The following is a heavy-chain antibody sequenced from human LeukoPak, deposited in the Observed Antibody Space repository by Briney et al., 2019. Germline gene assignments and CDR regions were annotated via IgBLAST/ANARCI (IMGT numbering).Heavy chain of an antibody. Sequence: SETLSLTCTVSGGSISSSSYYWGWIRQPPGKGLEWIGSIYYSGSTYYNPSLKSRVTISVDTSKNRFSLKLSSVTAADTAVYYCARFSGSYQDYWGQGTLVTVSS. V-gene: IGHV4-39*01. CDR2: IYYSGST. CDR1: GGSISSSSYY. D-gene: IGHD1-26*01. J-gene: IGHJ4*02. CDR3: ARFSGSYQDY.